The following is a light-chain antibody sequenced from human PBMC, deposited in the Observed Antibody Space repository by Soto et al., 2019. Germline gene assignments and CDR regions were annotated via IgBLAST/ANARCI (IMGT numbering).Light chain of an antibody. Sequence: EIVLTQSPGTLSLSPGERATLSCRASQSVSSNVAWYQQIPGQTPRLLIYGASTRATGVPVRFSGSASGTEFTLTISGLQSEDFAVYYCHQYDDGPYTFGQGTK. CDR1: QSVSSN. CDR2: GAS. V-gene: IGKV3-15*01. J-gene: IGKJ2*01. CDR3: HQYDDGPYT.